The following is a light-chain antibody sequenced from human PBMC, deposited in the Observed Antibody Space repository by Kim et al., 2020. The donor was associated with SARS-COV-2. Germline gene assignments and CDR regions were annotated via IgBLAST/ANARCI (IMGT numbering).Light chain of an antibody. CDR1: SSDVGSYNL. J-gene: IGLJ2*01. CDR3: FSYAGSSTVV. CDR2: EVS. V-gene: IGLV2-23*02. Sequence: QSALTHPASVSGSPGQSITISCTGTSSDVGSYNLVSWYQQHPGKAPKLMIYEVSKRPSGVSNPFSGSKSGNTASLTISGLQAENAADYYCFSYAGSSTVVFGGGTQLTVL.